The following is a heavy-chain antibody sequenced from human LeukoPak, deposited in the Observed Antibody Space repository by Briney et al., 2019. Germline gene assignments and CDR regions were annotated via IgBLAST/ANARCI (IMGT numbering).Heavy chain of an antibody. CDR2: INGYNGNT. V-gene: IGHV1-18*01. CDR1: GYAFINYG. Sequence: GASVKVSCKASGYAFINYGITWVRQAPGQGLEWMGWINGYNGNTNHAQNLQGRVTLTTDASTDTAYMELRSLRSDDTAVYYCAREGNSRGYFDYWGQGTLVTVSS. CDR3: AREGNSRGYFDY. D-gene: IGHD6-13*01. J-gene: IGHJ4*02.